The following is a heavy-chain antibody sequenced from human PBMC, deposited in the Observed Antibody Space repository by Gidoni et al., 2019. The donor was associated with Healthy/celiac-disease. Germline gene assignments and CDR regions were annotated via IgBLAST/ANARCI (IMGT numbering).Heavy chain of an antibody. J-gene: IGHJ6*03. CDR2: IYYSGST. V-gene: IGHV4-39*01. CDR3: ARVPYGSGSYTYYYYYYYMDV. D-gene: IGHD3-10*01. Sequence: QLQLQESGPGLVKPSETLSLTCTVSGGSISSSSYYVGWIRQPPGKGLEWIGSIYYSGSTYYNPSLKSRVTISVDTSKNQFSLKLSSVTAADTAVYYCARVPYGSGSYTYYYYYYYMDVWGKGTTVTVSS. CDR1: GGSISSSSYY.